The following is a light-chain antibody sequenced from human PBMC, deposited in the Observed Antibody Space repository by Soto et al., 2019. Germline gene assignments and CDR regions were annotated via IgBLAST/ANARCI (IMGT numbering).Light chain of an antibody. CDR3: SSFISSTTLALCV. CDR1: SSDVGGYNY. Sequence: QSALTQPASVSESPGQSITISCTGTSSDVGGYNYVSWYQQHPGKAPKLMIYGVSNRPSGVSNRFSGSKSGNTASLTISGLQTEDEADYYCSSFISSTTLALCVFGTGTKLTVL. CDR2: GVS. V-gene: IGLV2-14*01. J-gene: IGLJ1*01.